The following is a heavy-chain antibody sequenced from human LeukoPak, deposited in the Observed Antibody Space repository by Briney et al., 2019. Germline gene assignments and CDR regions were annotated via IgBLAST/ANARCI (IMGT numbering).Heavy chain of an antibody. CDR1: GFTFNNCG. V-gene: IGHV3-30*18. J-gene: IGHJ4*02. CDR2: ISYDGSNT. CDR3: ANENYYGSGSYADH. D-gene: IGHD3-10*01. Sequence: GRSLRLSCAASGFTFNNCGMHWVRQAPGKGLEWVAIISYDGSNTYYADSVKGRFTISRDNSKNTLYLQMNSLRAEDTAVYYCANENYYGSGSYADHWGQGTLVTVSS.